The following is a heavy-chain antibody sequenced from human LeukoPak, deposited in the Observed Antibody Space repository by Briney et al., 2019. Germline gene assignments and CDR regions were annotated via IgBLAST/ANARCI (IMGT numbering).Heavy chain of an antibody. J-gene: IGHJ4*02. CDR1: GFTFSDYA. D-gene: IGHD3-10*01. V-gene: IGHV3-9*01. CDR3: AKDIDGSGSYHPFDY. Sequence: GGSLRLSCAVSGFTFSDYAMHWVRQAPGKGLEWVSGISWNSGSIGYADSVKGRFTISRDNAKNSLYLQMNSLRAEDTALYYCAKDIDGSGSYHPFDYWGQGTLVTVSS. CDR2: ISWNSGSI.